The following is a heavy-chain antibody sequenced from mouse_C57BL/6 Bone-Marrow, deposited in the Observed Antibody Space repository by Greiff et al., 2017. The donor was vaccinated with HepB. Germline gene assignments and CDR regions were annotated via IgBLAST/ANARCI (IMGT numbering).Heavy chain of an antibody. CDR1: GFTFSDYG. D-gene: IGHD2-1*01. V-gene: IGHV5-17*01. CDR3: ARREDGNCEGGYFDV. Sequence: DVQLVESGGGLVKPGGSLKLSCAASGFTFSDYGMHWVRQAPEKGLEWVAYISSGSSTIYYADTVKGRFTISRDNAKNTLFLQMTSLRSEDTAMYYCARREDGNCEGGYFDVWGTGTAVTVSS. CDR2: ISSGSSTI. J-gene: IGHJ1*03.